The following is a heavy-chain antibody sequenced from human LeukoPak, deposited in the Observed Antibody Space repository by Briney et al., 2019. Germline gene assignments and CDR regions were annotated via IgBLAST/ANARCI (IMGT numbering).Heavy chain of an antibody. CDR1: GFTFSSYS. D-gene: IGHD6-6*01. CDR3: ARAARPGFDY. Sequence: GGSLRLSCAASGFTFSSYSMNWVRQAPGKGLEWVSSISSSSSYIYYADSVKGRFTIARDNAKNSLYLQMNSLRAEDTAVYYCARAARPGFDYWGQGTLVTVSS. CDR2: ISSSSSYI. V-gene: IGHV3-21*01. J-gene: IGHJ4*02.